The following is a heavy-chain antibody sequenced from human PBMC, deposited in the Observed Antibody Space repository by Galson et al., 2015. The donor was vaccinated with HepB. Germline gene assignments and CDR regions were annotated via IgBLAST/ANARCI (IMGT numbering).Heavy chain of an antibody. CDR2: ISAYNGNT. D-gene: IGHD6-19*01. J-gene: IGHJ3*02. V-gene: IGHV1-18*01. CDR3: ARPFGSGWDHYAFDI. Sequence: SVKVSCKASGYTFTTYGISWVRQAPGQGLEWMGWISAYNGNTNYAQKVQGRVSMTTDTSTSTAYMELRSLRSDDTAVYYCARPFGSGWDHYAFDIWGQGTMVTVSS. CDR1: GYTFTTYG.